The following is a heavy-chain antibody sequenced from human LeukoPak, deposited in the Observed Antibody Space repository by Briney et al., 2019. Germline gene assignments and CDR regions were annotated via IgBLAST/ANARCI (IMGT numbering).Heavy chain of an antibody. Sequence: ASVKVSCKASGHTFTGYYMHWVRQAPGQGLEWMGWINPNSGGTNYAQKFQGRVTMTRDTSISAAYMELSRLRSDDTAVYYCAGSREKNWFDPWGQGTLVTVSS. D-gene: IGHD1-26*01. CDR1: GHTFTGYY. CDR3: AGSREKNWFDP. V-gene: IGHV1-2*02. J-gene: IGHJ5*02. CDR2: INPNSGGT.